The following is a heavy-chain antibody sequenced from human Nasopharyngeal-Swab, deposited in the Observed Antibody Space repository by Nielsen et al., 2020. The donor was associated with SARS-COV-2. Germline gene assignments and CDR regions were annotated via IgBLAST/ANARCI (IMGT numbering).Heavy chain of an antibody. D-gene: IGHD4-17*01. CDR2: ISAYNGNT. J-gene: IGHJ4*02. CDR1: GYTFTSYG. V-gene: IGHV1-18*01. CDR3: ARPSLYGDRMNYFDY. Sequence: APVKVSCKASGYTFTSYGISWVRQAPGQGLEWMGWISAYNGNTNYAQKLQGRVTMTTDTSTSTAYMELRSLRSDDTAVYYCARPSLYGDRMNYFDYWGQGTLVTVSS.